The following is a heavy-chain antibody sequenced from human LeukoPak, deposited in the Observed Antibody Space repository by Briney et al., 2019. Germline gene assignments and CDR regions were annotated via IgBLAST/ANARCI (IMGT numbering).Heavy chain of an antibody. Sequence: SGPTLVNPTQTLTLTCTFSGFSLSTSGVGVGWIRQPPGKALEWLALIHWNDEKRYRPSLKSRLTVTKDSSKNQVVLTLTNMDPVDTATYYCAHRRDDFWTGPMFDYWGQGTLVTVSS. V-gene: IGHV2-5*01. CDR3: AHRRDDFWTGPMFDY. D-gene: IGHD3/OR15-3a*01. J-gene: IGHJ4*02. CDR2: IHWNDEK. CDR1: GFSLSTSGVG.